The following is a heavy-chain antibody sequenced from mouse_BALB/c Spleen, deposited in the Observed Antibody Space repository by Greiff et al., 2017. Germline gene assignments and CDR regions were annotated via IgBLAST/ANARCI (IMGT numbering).Heavy chain of an antibody. V-gene: IGHV1S34*01. D-gene: IGHD2-14*01. CDR2: ISCYNGAT. CDR3: AGYYRYDVAWFAY. J-gene: IGHJ3*01. CDR1: GYSFTGYY. Sequence: LVKTGASVKISCKASGYSFTGYYMHWVKQSHGKSLEWIGYISCYNGATSYNQKFKGKATFTVDTSSSTAYMQFNSLTSEDSAVYYCAGYYRYDVAWFAYWGQGTLVTVSA.